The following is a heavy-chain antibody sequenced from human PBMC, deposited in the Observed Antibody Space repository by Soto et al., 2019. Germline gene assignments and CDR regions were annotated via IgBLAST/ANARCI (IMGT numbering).Heavy chain of an antibody. Sequence: SSSYYWGWIRQPPGKGLEWIGSIYYSGSTYYNPSLKSRVTISVDTSKNQFSLKLSSVTAADTAVYYCASNVGYDFWSGYEAIWGQGTMVTVSS. CDR2: IYYSGST. CDR3: ASNVGYDFWSGYEAI. V-gene: IGHV4-39*01. CDR1: SSSYY. D-gene: IGHD3-3*01. J-gene: IGHJ3*02.